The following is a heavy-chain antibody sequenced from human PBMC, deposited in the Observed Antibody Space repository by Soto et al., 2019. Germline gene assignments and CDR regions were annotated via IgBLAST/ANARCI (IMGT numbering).Heavy chain of an antibody. Sequence: GASVKVSCKASGYTFTSYDMKWVRQATGQGLEWMGWMNPNSGNTGYAQKFQGRVTMTRNTSISTAYMELSSLRSEDTAVYYCARGLYSSGWSYYYYMDVWGKGTTVTVSS. J-gene: IGHJ6*03. V-gene: IGHV1-8*01. CDR1: GYTFTSYD. CDR2: MNPNSGNT. D-gene: IGHD6-19*01. CDR3: ARGLYSSGWSYYYYMDV.